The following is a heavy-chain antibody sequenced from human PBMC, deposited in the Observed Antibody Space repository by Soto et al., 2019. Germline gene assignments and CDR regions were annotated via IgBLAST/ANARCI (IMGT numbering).Heavy chain of an antibody. V-gene: IGHV4-34*01. CDR3: ARDGFCTSTTCRVGNWFDP. Sequence: SETLSLTCVVYGGSFSGYYWSWIRQSPGKGLEWIGGINHRGSTNYNPPLESRVTISVDTSKNQFSLKLPSVTAADTAMYYCARDGFCTSTTCRVGNWFDPWGQGTLVTVSS. CDR1: GGSFSGYY. D-gene: IGHD2-2*01. CDR2: INHRGST. J-gene: IGHJ5*02.